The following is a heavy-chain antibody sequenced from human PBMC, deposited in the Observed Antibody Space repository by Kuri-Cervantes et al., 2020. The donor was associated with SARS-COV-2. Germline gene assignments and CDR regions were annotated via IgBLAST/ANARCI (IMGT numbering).Heavy chain of an antibody. CDR3: ARDYGSEPSGEYYYYGMDV. Sequence: GESLKISCAASGFTFSSYSMNWVRQAPGKGLEWVSSISSSSSYISHAGSMKGRFTISRDNAKNSLYLQMNSLRAEDTAVYYCARDYGSEPSGEYYYYGMDVWGQGTTVTVSS. CDR2: ISSSSSYI. J-gene: IGHJ6*02. CDR1: GFTFSSYS. D-gene: IGHD3-10*01. V-gene: IGHV3-21*01.